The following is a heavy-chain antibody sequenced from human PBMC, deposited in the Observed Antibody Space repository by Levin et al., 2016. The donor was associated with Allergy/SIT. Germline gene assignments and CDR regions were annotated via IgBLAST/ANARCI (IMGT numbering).Heavy chain of an antibody. CDR1: GYTFTSYG. CDR2: ISAYNGNT. V-gene: IGHV1-18*01. Sequence: ASVKVSCKASGYTFTSYGISWVRQAPGQGLEWMGWISAYNGNTNYAQKLQGRVTMTTDTSTSTAYMELRSLRSDDTAVYYCARDQDIVVVVAESMDVWGQGTTVTVSS. D-gene: IGHD2-15*01. CDR3: ARDQDIVVVVAESMDV. J-gene: IGHJ6*02.